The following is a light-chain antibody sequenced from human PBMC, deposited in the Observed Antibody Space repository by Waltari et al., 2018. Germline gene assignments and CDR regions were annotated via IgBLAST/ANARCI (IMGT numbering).Light chain of an antibody. J-gene: IGKJ1*01. CDR1: QSLTRA. CDR2: GTS. Sequence: EIVLTQSPGTLSLSPGERATLSCRASQSLTRALAWYQQKPGQAPRLLIYGTSSRATGIPDRFSGSGSGTDFSLTISRLEPEDFAVYYCQHYVRLPATFGQGTKVEIK. CDR3: QHYVRLPAT. V-gene: IGKV3-20*01.